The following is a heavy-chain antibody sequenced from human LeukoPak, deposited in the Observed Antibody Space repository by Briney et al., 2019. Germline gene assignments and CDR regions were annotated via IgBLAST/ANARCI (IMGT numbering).Heavy chain of an antibody. J-gene: IGHJ4*02. V-gene: IGHV4-30-2*01. CDR3: ARYTLTRFDY. CDR2: IYHSGST. D-gene: IGHD3-9*01. CDR1: GGSISSGGYS. Sequence: SETLSLTCAVSGGSISSGGYSWSWIRQPPGKGLEWIGYIYHSGSTYYNPSLKSRVTISVDRSKNQFSLKLSSVTAADTAVYYCARYTLTRFDYWGQGTLVTVPS.